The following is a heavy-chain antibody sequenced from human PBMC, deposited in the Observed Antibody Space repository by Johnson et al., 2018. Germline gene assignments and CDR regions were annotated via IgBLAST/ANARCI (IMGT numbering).Heavy chain of an antibody. J-gene: IGHJ3*02. CDR1: GCTFSNYA. V-gene: IGHV3-30-3*01. CDR3: AREIDGFDI. CDR2: ISYDGSNT. Sequence: ASGCTFSNYAMHWVRQAPGQGLEWMALISYDGSNTYYADSVKGRFTISRDNSKNPLYLQMNSLRAEDTAVYYFAREIDGFDIWGQGTMVTASS.